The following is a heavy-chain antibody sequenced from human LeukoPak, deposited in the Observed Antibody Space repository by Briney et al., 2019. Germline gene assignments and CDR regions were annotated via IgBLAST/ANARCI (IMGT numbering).Heavy chain of an antibody. J-gene: IGHJ5*02. CDR1: GFTFTTYD. V-gene: IGHV1-8*01. CDR2: MNPNSGNT. CDR3: ARGPNKYDGGNSGSAWFDP. Sequence: ASVKVSCKASGFTFTTYDISWVRQATGQGLEWMGWMNPNSGNTGYAQKFQGRVTMTRNTSISTAYMELSSLRSEDTAVYYCARGPNKYDGGNSGSAWFDPWGQGNLVTVSS. D-gene: IGHD4-23*01.